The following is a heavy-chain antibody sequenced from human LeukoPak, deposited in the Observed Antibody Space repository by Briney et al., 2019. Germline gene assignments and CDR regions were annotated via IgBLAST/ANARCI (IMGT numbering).Heavy chain of an antibody. Sequence: SETLSLTCDVSGFSISSETYWAWIRQPPGKALEWIGSIYHGGTSFFNLSLKSRVAMYIDTSKNQVSLNLSSLTAADTAKYYCAGIYGYHRKPNNGGLDYYYYYMDVWGKGTTVTVSS. J-gene: IGHJ6*03. CDR3: AGIYGYHRKPNNGGLDYYYYYMDV. CDR2: IYHGGTS. D-gene: IGHD5/OR15-5a*01. CDR1: GFSISSETY. V-gene: IGHV4-38-2*01.